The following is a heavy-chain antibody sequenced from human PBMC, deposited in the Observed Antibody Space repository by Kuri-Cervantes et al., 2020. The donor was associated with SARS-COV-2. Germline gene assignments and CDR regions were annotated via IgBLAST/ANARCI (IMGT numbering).Heavy chain of an antibody. CDR1: GFTFSGSA. Sequence: GESLKISCAASGFTFSGSAMHWVRQASGKGLEWVGRIRSKANSYATAYAASVKGRFTISRDDSKNTAYLQMNSLKTEDTAVYSCTRRGAGGCNHGSDPWGQGTLVTVSS. CDR2: IRSKANSYAT. V-gene: IGHV3-73*01. CDR3: TRRGAGGCNHGSDP. J-gene: IGHJ5*02. D-gene: IGHD5-18*01.